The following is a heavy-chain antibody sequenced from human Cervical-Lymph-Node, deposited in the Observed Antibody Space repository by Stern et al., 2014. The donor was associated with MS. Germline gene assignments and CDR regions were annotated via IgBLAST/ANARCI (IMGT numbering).Heavy chain of an antibody. CDR2: IYPGASDI. J-gene: IGHJ3*02. CDR1: GYNFTTYW. Sequence: EVQLVESGVEVKKPGESLKISCKGSGYNFTTYWIGWVRQMPGKGLEWMGIIYPGASDIRYTPSFQARATFSADKSIRTAYMQWTSLKAWDPAMYYCARLVMTGAFDIWGQGTMVTASS. CDR3: ARLVMTGAFDI. D-gene: IGHD2-21*02. V-gene: IGHV5-51*03.